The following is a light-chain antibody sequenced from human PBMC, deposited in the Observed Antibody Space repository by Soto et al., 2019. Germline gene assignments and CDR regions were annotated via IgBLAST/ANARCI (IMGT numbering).Light chain of an antibody. CDR1: QSLLHSNGYNY. CDR2: LGS. Sequence: DIVMTQSPLSLPVTPGEPASISCRSSQSLLHSNGYNYLDWYLQKPGQSPXXLIYLGSNRASGVPDRFSGSGSGTDFTLKISRVEAEDVGVYYCMQALQTPTFGQGTKVDI. V-gene: IGKV2-28*01. J-gene: IGKJ1*01. CDR3: MQALQTPT.